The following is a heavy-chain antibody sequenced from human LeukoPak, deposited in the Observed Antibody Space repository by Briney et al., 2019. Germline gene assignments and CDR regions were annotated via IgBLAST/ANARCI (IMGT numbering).Heavy chain of an antibody. CDR3: AREAYGSGSFRTDYYYYMDV. CDR2: IIPIFGTA. Sequence: SVKVSCKAFGYTFTSNYMHWVRQAPGQGLEWMGGIIPIFGTANYAQKFQGRVTITADKSTSTAYMELSSLRSEDTAVYYCAREAYGSGSFRTDYYYYMDVWGKGTTVTISS. J-gene: IGHJ6*03. D-gene: IGHD3-10*01. CDR1: GYTFTSNY. V-gene: IGHV1-69*06.